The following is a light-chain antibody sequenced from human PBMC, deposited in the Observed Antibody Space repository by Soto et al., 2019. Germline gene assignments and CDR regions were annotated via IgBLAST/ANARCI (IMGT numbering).Light chain of an antibody. CDR2: DAS. J-gene: IGKJ3*01. CDR1: QSVSSY. CDR3: QPRGNWRFT. V-gene: IGKV3-11*01. Sequence: EIVLTQSPATLSLSPGERATLSCRTSQSVSSYLAWYQQKPGQTPRLLIYDASNRATGIPGRFSGSGSGTDFTLTISSLETEAFAVYFGQPRGNWRFTFGPGTKVDIK.